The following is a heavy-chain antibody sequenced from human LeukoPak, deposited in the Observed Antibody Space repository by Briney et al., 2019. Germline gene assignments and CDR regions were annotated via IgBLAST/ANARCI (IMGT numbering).Heavy chain of an antibody. CDR2: ISYRGGA. CDR1: GGSISDYY. CDR3: ARLPSH. J-gene: IGHJ4*02. Sequence: SETLSLTCTVSGGSISDYYWSWIRQPPGKELEWIGYISYRGGAIYNPSLKSRVTMSVDTSKSQFSLKLNSVTAADTAVYYCARLPSHWGQGTLVTVSS. V-gene: IGHV4-59*08.